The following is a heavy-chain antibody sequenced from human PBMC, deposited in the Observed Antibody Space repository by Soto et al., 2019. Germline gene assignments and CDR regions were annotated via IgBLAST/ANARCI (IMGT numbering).Heavy chain of an antibody. CDR2: IRYDGSNK. Sequence: PGGSLRLSCAASGFTFSSYGMHWVRQAPGKGLEWVAVIRYDGSNKYYADSVKGRFTISRDNSKNTLYLQMNSLRAEDTAVYYCAREYRSSYVIDFDIWGQGTMVTVS. V-gene: IGHV3-33*01. CDR3: AREYRSSYVIDFDI. D-gene: IGHD6-6*01. J-gene: IGHJ3*02. CDR1: GFTFSSYG.